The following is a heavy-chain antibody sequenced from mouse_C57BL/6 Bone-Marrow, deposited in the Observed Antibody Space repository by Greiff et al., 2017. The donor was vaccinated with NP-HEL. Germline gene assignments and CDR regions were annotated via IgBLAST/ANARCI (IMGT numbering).Heavy chain of an antibody. CDR2: FYPGSGST. D-gene: IGHD1-1*01. CDR1: GYTFTEYT. V-gene: IGHV1-62-2*01. Sequence: QVQLKQSGAELVKPGASVKLSCKASGYTFTEYTIHWVKQRPGQGLEWIGWFYPGSGSTKYNEKFKDKATLTADKSSSTVYMELSRLNSEDSAVFFCARPGDYYGSTQGGMDYWGQGPSATVTA. CDR3: ARPGDYYGSTQGGMDY. J-gene: IGHJ4*01.